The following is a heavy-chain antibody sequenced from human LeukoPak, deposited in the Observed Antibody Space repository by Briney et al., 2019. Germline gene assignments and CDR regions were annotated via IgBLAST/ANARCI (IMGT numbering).Heavy chain of an antibody. CDR2: IWYDGSNK. D-gene: IGHD6-19*01. V-gene: IGHV3-33*08. Sequence: SGGSLRLSCAASGFTFSSYGMHWVRQAPGKGLEWVAVIWYDGSNKYYADSVKGRFTISRDNSKNTLYLQMNSLRAEDTAVYYCARVRGDDKYSSGWYLDYWGQGTLVTVSS. J-gene: IGHJ4*02. CDR1: GFTFSSYG. CDR3: ARVRGDDKYSSGWYLDY.